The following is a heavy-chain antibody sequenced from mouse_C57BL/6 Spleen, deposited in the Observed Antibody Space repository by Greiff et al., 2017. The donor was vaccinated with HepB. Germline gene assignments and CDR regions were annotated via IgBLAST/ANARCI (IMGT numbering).Heavy chain of an antibody. J-gene: IGHJ1*03. D-gene: IGHD2-4*01. CDR2: INPNNGGT. V-gene: IGHV1-18*01. Sequence: EVQLQQSGPELVKPGASVKIPCKASGYTFTDYNMDWVKQSHGKSLEWIGDINPNNGGTIYNQKFKGKATLTVDKSSSTAYMELRSLTSEDTAVYYCARASDYDSGYFDVWGTGTTVTVSS. CDR3: ARASDYDSGYFDV. CDR1: GYTFTDYN.